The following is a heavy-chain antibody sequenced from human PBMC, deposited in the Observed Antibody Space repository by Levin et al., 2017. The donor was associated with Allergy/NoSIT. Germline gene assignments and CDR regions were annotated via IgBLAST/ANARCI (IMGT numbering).Heavy chain of an antibody. CDR1: GYIFTGYY. CDR3: ARDLGLTVRIDY. D-gene: IGHD4/OR15-4a*01. Sequence: ASVKVSCKASGYIFTGYYMHWVRQAPGQGLEWMGWINPNSGGTNYAQKFQGRVTMTRDTSISTAYMELSRLRSDDTAVYYCARDLGLTVRIDYWGQGTLVTVSS. CDR2: INPNSGGT. J-gene: IGHJ4*02. V-gene: IGHV1-2*02.